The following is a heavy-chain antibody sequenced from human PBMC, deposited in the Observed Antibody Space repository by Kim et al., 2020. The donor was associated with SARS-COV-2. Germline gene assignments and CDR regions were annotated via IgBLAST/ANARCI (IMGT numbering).Heavy chain of an antibody. CDR3: ARGSGWYYY. Sequence: SETLSLTCTVSGGSISSYYWSWIRQPPGKVLEWIGYIYYSGSTNYSPSLKSRVTISVDTSKNQFSLKPSSVTAADTAVYYCARGSGWYYYWGQGTLVTVS. CDR1: GGSISSYY. D-gene: IGHD6-19*01. CDR2: IYYSGST. V-gene: IGHV4-59*01. J-gene: IGHJ4*02.